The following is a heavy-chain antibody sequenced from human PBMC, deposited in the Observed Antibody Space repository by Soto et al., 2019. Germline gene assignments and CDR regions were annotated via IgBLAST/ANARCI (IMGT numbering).Heavy chain of an antibody. CDR2: ISGSGGST. D-gene: IGHD3-10*01. CDR3: AKKQVRGAPSDYFDY. CDR1: GLTCISYA. J-gene: IGHJ4*02. Sequence: GGSHRLSSTASGLTCISYAMSWVRQATGKGLEWVSAISGSGGSTYYADSVKGRFTISRDNSKNTLYLQMNSLRAEDTAVYYCAKKQVRGAPSDYFDYWGQGTLVTVS. V-gene: IGHV3-23*01.